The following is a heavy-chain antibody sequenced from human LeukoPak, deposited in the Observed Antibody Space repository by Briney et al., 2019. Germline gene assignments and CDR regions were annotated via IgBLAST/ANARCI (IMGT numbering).Heavy chain of an antibody. CDR3: ARDRGGTSGMDV. D-gene: IGHD4-23*01. Sequence: GGSLRLSCAASGLTVNSNYMSWVRQAPGKGLEWVSVIYSGGTTYYADSVKGRFTISRDNSKTTLSLQMKSLRADDTAVYYCARDRGGTSGMDVWGKGTTVTVSP. J-gene: IGHJ6*04. CDR1: GLTVNSNY. V-gene: IGHV3-53*01. CDR2: IYSGGTT.